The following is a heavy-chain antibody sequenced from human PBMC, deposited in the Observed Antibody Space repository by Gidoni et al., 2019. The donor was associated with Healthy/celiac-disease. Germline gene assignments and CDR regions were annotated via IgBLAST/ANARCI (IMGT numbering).Heavy chain of an antibody. D-gene: IGHD3-3*01. J-gene: IGHJ6*03. CDR1: GGSISRSY. CDR2: IYTSGST. CDR3: ARVFDFWSGYGYYYYYMDV. Sequence: QVQLQESGPGLVKPSEPLSLTCTGSGGSISRSYWSWIRQPAGKGLEWIGRIYTSGSTNYNPSLKSRVTMSVDTSKNQFSLKLSSVTAADTAVYYCARVFDFWSGYGYYYYYMDVWGKGTTVTVSS. V-gene: IGHV4-4*07.